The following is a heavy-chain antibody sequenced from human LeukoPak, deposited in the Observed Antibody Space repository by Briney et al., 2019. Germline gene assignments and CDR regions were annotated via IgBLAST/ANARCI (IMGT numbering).Heavy chain of an antibody. V-gene: IGHV3-7*01. J-gene: IGHJ4*02. CDR1: GFTFSRYW. Sequence: GGSLRLSCAASGFTFSRYWVIRVRQAPGKGLEWVANINQDGSQKNYVDSVKGRFTISRDDAKNLLYLQMNSLRAEDTAVYYCARDGLSGARDYWGQGTLVTVSS. D-gene: IGHD4/OR15-4a*01. CDR3: ARDGLSGARDY. CDR2: INQDGSQK.